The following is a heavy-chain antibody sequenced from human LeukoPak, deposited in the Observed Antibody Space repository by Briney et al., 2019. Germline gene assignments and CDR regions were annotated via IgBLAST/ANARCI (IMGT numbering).Heavy chain of an antibody. V-gene: IGHV3-33*06. CDR1: GFTFSSYG. CDR2: IWYDGSNK. J-gene: IGHJ5*02. D-gene: IGHD2-21*02. CDR3: VKGDNCGGDCYGGLDWFDP. Sequence: GRSLRLSCAASGFTFSSYGMHWVRQAPGKGLEWVAVIWYDGSNKYYADSVKGRFTISRDNSKDLLFLQMHGLRADDTAIYYCVKGDNCGGDCYGGLDWFDPWGQGTLVTVSS.